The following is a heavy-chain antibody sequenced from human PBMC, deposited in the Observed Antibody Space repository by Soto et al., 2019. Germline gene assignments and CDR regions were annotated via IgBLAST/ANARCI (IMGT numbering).Heavy chain of an antibody. D-gene: IGHD2-15*01. CDR1: GFNFSGYS. CDR3: ARPPVIDIVVPPDY. CDR2: VSGDGVRI. J-gene: IGHJ4*02. V-gene: IGHV3-64*04. Sequence: PGGPLRLPCRAAGFNFSGYSRHRVRQSPGKGLEYLSHVSGDGVRIYYADSVKGRFTISRDNSKNTLYLQMNSLRAEDTAVYYCARPPVIDIVVPPDYRRQGSLDTGSS.